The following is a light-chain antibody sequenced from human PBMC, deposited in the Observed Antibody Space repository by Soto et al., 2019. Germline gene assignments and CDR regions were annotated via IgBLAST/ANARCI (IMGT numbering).Light chain of an antibody. V-gene: IGLV2-14*01. CDR3: CSYTRGTSV. CDR1: STDVTGRNY. Sequence: QSVLTQPASVSGSPGQSITISCTGTSTDVTGRNYVSWYQQHPGKAPKVIIYEVTNRPSGISNRFSGSKSGNTASLTISGLQAEDEADYHCCSYTRGTSVFGTGTKVTVL. J-gene: IGLJ1*01. CDR2: EVT.